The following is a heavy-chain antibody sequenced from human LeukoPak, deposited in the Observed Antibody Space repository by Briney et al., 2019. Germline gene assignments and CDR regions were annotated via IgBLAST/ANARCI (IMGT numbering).Heavy chain of an antibody. CDR1: GFTFSSYA. V-gene: IGHV3-64*01. CDR3: ARGSSLLWFGESVDY. J-gene: IGHJ4*02. D-gene: IGHD3-10*01. Sequence: GGSLRLSCAASGFTFSSYAMHWVRQAPGKGLEYVSAISSNGGSTYYANSVKGRFTISRDNSKNTLYLQMGSPRAEDMAVYYCARGSSLLWFGESVDYWGQGTLVTVSS. CDR2: ISSNGGST.